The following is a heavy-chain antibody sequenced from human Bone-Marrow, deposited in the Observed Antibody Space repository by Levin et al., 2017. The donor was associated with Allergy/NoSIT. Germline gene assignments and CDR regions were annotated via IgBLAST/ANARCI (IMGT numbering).Heavy chain of an antibody. CDR2: INHSGST. CDR1: GGSFSGYY. Sequence: TSSETLSLTCAVYGGSFSGYYWSWIRQPPGKGLEWIGEINHSGSTNYNPSLKSRVTISVDTSKNQFSLKLSSVTAADTAVYYCARGLWAYYEFWSGPYSGWFDPWGQGTLVTVSS. J-gene: IGHJ5*02. D-gene: IGHD3-3*01. CDR3: ARGLWAYYEFWSGPYSGWFDP. V-gene: IGHV4-34*01.